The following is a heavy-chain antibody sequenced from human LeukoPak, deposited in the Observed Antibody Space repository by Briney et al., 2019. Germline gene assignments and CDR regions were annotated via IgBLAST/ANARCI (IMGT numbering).Heavy chain of an antibody. D-gene: IGHD1-26*01. V-gene: IGHV1-69*05. CDR3: ATPAVGYYYYYMDV. CDR2: IIPIFGTA. Sequence: ASVTVSCKASGDIFNSYSISWVRQAPGQGLEWMGGIIPIFGTANYAQKFQGRVTITTDESTSTAYMELSSLRSGDTAVYYCATPAVGYYYYYMDVWGKGTTVTVSS. J-gene: IGHJ6*03. CDR1: GDIFNSYS.